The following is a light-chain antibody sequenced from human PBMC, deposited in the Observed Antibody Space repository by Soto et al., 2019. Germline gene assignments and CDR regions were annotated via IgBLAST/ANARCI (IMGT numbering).Light chain of an antibody. V-gene: IGLV1-40*01. CDR2: GDN. CDR3: QSYDISLHNYV. CDR1: TSNIGAPYD. J-gene: IGLJ1*01. Sequence: QSVLTQPPSVSGAPGQRVSISCTGSTSNIGAPYDVHWYQHLPGTAPKLLIYGDNNRPSGVPDRFSGSKSGTPASLAITRLQAEDEADYYCQSYDISLHNYVFGTGTKSPS.